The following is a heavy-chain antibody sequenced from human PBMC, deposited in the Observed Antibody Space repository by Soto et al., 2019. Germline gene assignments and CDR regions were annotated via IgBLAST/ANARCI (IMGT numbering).Heavy chain of an antibody. Sequence: SLRLSCAASGFTFSSYGMHWVRQAPGKGLEWVAVISYDGSNKYYADSVKGRFTISRDNSKNTLYLQMNSLRAEDTAVYYCAKDWDYGMDVWGQGTTVTVSS. CDR1: GFTFSSYG. CDR3: AKDWDYGMDV. D-gene: IGHD7-27*01. V-gene: IGHV3-30*18. CDR2: ISYDGSNK. J-gene: IGHJ6*02.